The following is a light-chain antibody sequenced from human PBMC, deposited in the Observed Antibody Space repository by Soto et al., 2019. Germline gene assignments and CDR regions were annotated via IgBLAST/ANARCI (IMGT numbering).Light chain of an antibody. J-gene: IGLJ2*01. CDR1: SSDVGGYNY. Sequence: QLVLTQPASVSGSPGQSITISCTGTSSDVGGYNYVSWYQQHPGKAPKLMIYDVSNRPSGVSNRFSGSKSGNTASLTISGLQAEDEADYYCSSYTSSSTLLVVFGGGTKLTVL. CDR3: SSYTSSSTLLVV. V-gene: IGLV2-14*01. CDR2: DVS.